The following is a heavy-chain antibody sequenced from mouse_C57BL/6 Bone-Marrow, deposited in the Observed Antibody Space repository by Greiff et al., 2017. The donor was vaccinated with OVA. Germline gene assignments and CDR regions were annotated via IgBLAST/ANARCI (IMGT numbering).Heavy chain of an antibody. D-gene: IGHD1-1*01. J-gene: IGHJ4*01. CDR3: AKGYYGSSSLAMDY. CDR1: GFSLTSYG. V-gene: IGHV2-4*01. CDR2: IWSGGST. Sequence: VKLVESGPGLVQPSQSLSITCTVSGFSLTSYGVHWVRQPPGKGLEWLGVIWSGGSTDYNAAFISRLSISKDNSKSQVFFKMNSLQADDTAIYYCAKGYYGSSSLAMDYWGQGTSVTVSS.